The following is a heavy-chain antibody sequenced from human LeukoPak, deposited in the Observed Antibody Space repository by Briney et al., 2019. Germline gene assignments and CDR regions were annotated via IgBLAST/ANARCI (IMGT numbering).Heavy chain of an antibody. CDR1: GGSISSSSYY. CDR3: AGTLGFDP. V-gene: IGHV4-39*01. CDR2: IYYSGST. J-gene: IGHJ5*02. Sequence: KPSEALSLTCTVSGGSISSSSYYWGWIRQPPGKGLEWFGSIYYSGSTYYNPSLKSRVTISVDTSKNQFSLKLSSVTAADTAVYYCAGTLGFDPWGQGTLVTISS.